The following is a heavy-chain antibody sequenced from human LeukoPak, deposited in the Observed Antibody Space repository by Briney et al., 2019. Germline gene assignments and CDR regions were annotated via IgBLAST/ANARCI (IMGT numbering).Heavy chain of an antibody. V-gene: IGHV4-4*02. CDR1: GGSISNSNW. D-gene: IGHD3-22*01. CDR3: ACYYDSSGYRFDY. Sequence: PSETLSLTCAVSGGSISNSNWWSWVRQPPGQGLEWIGEIYHSGNTSYKPSLKSRVTMSVDKSKNQFSLKLSSVTAADTAAYYCACYYDSSGYRFDYWGQGTLVTVSS. J-gene: IGHJ4*02. CDR2: IYHSGNT.